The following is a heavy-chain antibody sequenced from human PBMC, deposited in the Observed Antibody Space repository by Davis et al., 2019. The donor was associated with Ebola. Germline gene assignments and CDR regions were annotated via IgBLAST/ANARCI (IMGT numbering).Heavy chain of an antibody. CDR1: GFTFSSYA. CDR3: ARDHGGVLIWSLYGMDV. J-gene: IGHJ6*02. V-gene: IGHV3-30*14. Sequence: PGGSLRLSCAASGFTFSSYAMHWVRQAPGKGLEWVAVISYDGSNKYYADSVKGRFTISRDNSKNTLYLQMGSLRAEDMAVYYCARDHGGVLIWSLYGMDVWGQGTTVTVSS. CDR2: ISYDGSNK. D-gene: IGHD3-10*01.